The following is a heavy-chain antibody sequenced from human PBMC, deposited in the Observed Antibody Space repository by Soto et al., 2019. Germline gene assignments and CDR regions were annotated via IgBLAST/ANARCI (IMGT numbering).Heavy chain of an antibody. J-gene: IGHJ3*02. D-gene: IGHD2-2*03. CDR1: GGSISSKTHY. CDR3: ARDGGAVGPWIDAFDI. V-gene: IGHV4-39*02. CDR2: IYYSGST. Sequence: QLQLQESGPGLVKPWETLSLTCSVSGGSISSKTHYWGWIRQPPGKGLEWIASIYYSGSTYYNPSLESRVTISVDTSKNQFSLKLSSVTAADTAVYYCARDGGAVGPWIDAFDIWGQGTMVTVSS.